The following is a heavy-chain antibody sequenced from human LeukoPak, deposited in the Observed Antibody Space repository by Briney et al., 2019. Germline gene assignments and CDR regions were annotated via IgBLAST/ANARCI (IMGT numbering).Heavy chain of an antibody. CDR3: ARESRDNYFDY. D-gene: IGHD5-24*01. J-gene: IGHJ4*02. V-gene: IGHV1-18*01. Sequence: ASVKVSCKASGYTFTTYGITWMRQAPGQGLEWMGWISAYNGNTNSAQKLQGRVTMTTGTSTTTVYMELRSLTSDDTAMYYCARESRDNYFDYWGQGTLVTVSS. CDR2: ISAYNGNT. CDR1: GYTFTTYG.